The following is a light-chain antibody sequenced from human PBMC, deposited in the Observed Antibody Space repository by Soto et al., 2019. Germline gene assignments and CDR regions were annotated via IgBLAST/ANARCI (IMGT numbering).Light chain of an antibody. Sequence: VTQPPPAPLSLSPGESATLSCRTSQTINNNVAWYQLKDGQVPRLVIYGASTRATDIPARFTGSGSGTEFTLTISSLQSEDFAVYYCQQYNNWPPITFGQGTRLEI. CDR3: QQYNNWPPIT. V-gene: IGKV3-15*01. CDR1: QTINNN. J-gene: IGKJ5*01. CDR2: GAS.